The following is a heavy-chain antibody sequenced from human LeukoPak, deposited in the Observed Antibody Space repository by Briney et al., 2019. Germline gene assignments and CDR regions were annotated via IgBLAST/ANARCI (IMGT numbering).Heavy chain of an antibody. CDR3: ARTVVVTAEHAFDV. D-gene: IGHD2-21*02. J-gene: IGHJ3*01. CDR1: GGTFSSYT. CDR2: IIPFFGAA. Sequence: SVKVSCTASGGTFSSYTINWVRQAPGQGLEWMGGIIPFFGAANYAQKFQGRVTITKEKSTSTTYMELSSLRSEDTAVYYCARTVVVTAEHAFDVWGQGTMVTVSS. V-gene: IGHV1-69*05.